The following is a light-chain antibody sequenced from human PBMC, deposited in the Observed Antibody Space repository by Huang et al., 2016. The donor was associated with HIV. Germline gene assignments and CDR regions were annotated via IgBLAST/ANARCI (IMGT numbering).Light chain of an antibody. CDR3: QQYNNWPLLT. V-gene: IGKV3-15*01. Sequence: EIVMTQSPATLSVSPGERATLSCRGSQSVSSSLAWYQQKPGQAPRLLIECASTRATVIPAKFSGSGSGTEFTLTISSLQSEDFAVYYCQQYNNWPLLTFGGGTKVEIK. CDR1: QSVSSS. CDR2: CAS. J-gene: IGKJ4*01.